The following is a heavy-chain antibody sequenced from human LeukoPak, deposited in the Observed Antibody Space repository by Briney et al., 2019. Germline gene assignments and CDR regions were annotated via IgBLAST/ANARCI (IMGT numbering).Heavy chain of an antibody. Sequence: PSETLSLTCTVSGDSVSSYYWSWIRQPPGKGLEWIGYISYSGSTKYNPSPKSRVTISVDTSKNQFSLKVSSVTAADTAVYYCARLWSPMVEIDYWGQGTLVTVSS. CDR1: GDSVSSYY. CDR3: ARLWSPMVEIDY. V-gene: IGHV4-59*08. J-gene: IGHJ4*02. CDR2: ISYSGST. D-gene: IGHD2-15*01.